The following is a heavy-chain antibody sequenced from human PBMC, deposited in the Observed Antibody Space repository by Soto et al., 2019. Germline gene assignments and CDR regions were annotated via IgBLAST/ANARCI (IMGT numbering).Heavy chain of an antibody. J-gene: IGHJ3*02. CDR2: INPSGGST. Sequence: GASVKVSCKASGYTFTSYYMHWVRQAPGQGLEWMGIINPSGGSTSYAQKFQGRVTMTRDTSTSTVYMELSSLRSEDTAVYYCATVRCSSTSCHWAFDIWGQGTMVTVSS. D-gene: IGHD2-2*01. CDR1: GYTFTSYY. V-gene: IGHV1-46*01. CDR3: ATVRCSSTSCHWAFDI.